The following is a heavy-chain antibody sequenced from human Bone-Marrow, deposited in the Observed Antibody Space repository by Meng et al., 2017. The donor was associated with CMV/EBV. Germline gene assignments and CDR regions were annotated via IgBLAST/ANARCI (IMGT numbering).Heavy chain of an antibody. D-gene: IGHD2-2*01. Sequence: GGSLRLSCAASGFSFSSHNMNWVRQAPGKGPEWVSFISSSGSYIYYADSVRGRFTISRDNAHNSLFLQMDSLRAEDTAVYYCARSIVVVPAARGFDPWGQGTRVTVSS. J-gene: IGHJ5*02. CDR2: ISSSGSYI. CDR3: ARSIVVVPAARGFDP. V-gene: IGHV3-21*01. CDR1: GFSFSSHN.